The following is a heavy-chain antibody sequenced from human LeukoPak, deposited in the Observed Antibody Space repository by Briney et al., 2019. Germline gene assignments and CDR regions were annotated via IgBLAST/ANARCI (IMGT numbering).Heavy chain of an antibody. Sequence: PLETLSLTCTVSGGSISSSSYYWGWIRQPPGKGLEWIGSIYYSGSTYYNPSLKSRVTISVDTSKNQFSLKLSSVTAADTAVYYCAKEHGGSSWYEDAFDIWGQGTMVTVSS. CDR3: AKEHGGSSWYEDAFDI. CDR2: IYYSGST. V-gene: IGHV4-39*07. J-gene: IGHJ3*02. CDR1: GGSISSSSYY. D-gene: IGHD6-13*01.